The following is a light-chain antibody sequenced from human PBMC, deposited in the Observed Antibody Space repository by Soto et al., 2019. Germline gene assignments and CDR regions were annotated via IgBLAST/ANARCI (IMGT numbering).Light chain of an antibody. CDR3: AACDDSLYGFRV. CDR2: SNN. CDR1: SSNIGSNT. J-gene: IGLJ3*02. Sequence: QLVLTQPPSASGTPGQRVTISCSGSSSNIGSNTVNWYQQLPGTAPKLLIYSNNQRPSGVPDRFSGSKSGTSASLAISGLQSEDEAYYYCAACDDSLYGFRVFGGGTQLTVL. V-gene: IGLV1-44*01.